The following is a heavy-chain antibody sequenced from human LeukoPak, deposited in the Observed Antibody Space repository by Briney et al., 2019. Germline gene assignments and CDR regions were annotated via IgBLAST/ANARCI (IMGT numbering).Heavy chain of an antibody. D-gene: IGHD5-12*01. CDR1: GYTFTSYD. CDR3: ARGGVIYSGYDSFDY. V-gene: IGHV1-8*01. Sequence: ASVKVSFKASGYTFTSYDINWVRQATGQGLEWMGWMNPNSGNTGYAQKFQGRVTMTRNTSISTAYMELSSLRSEDTAVYYCARGGVIYSGYDSFDYWGQGTLVTVSS. CDR2: MNPNSGNT. J-gene: IGHJ4*02.